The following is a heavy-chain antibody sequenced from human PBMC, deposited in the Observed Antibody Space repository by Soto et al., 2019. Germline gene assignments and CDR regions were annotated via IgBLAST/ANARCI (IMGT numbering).Heavy chain of an antibody. CDR2: INPKSGGT. CDR3: ARGDSTDCSNGVCSFFYNHDMDV. V-gene: IGHV1-2*04. J-gene: IGHJ6*02. D-gene: IGHD2-8*01. Sequence: ASVKVSCKASGYTFTDYYMHWVRQAPGQGLEWLGRINPKSGGTSTAQKFQGWVTMTTDTSISTASMELTRLTSDDTAIYYCARGDSTDCSNGVCSFFYNHDMDVWGQGTKVTLSS. CDR1: GYTFTDYY.